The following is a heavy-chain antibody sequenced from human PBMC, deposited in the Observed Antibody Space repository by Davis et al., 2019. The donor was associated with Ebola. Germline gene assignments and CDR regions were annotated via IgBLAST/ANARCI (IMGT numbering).Heavy chain of an antibody. CDR3: ARDIAVAGTIGFDY. J-gene: IGHJ4*02. Sequence: GESLKISCAASGFTFSSYEMNWVRQAPGKGLEWVSYISSSGSTIYYADSVKGRFTISRDNAKNTLYLQMNSLRPEDTAVYYCARDIAVAGTIGFDYWGQGTLVTVSS. V-gene: IGHV3-48*03. CDR2: ISSSGSTI. D-gene: IGHD6-19*01. CDR1: GFTFSSYE.